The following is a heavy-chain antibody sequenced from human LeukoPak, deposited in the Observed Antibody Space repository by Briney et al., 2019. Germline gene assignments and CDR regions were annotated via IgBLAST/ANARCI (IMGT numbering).Heavy chain of an antibody. CDR3: AYSSSSYSYFQH. CDR1: GGSISSYY. Sequence: PSETLSLTCTVSGGSISSYYWSWIRQPPGKGLEWIGYIYYSGSTNYNPSLKRRVTISVDTSKNQFSLKLSSVTAADTAVYYCAYSSSSYSYFQHWGQGTLVTVSS. CDR2: IYYSGST. V-gene: IGHV4-59*01. D-gene: IGHD6-13*01. J-gene: IGHJ1*01.